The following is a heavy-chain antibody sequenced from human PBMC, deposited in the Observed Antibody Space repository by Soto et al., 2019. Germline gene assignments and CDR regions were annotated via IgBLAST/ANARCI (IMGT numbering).Heavy chain of an antibody. Sequence: GESLKIACKGSGYSFTSYWIGWVRQMPGKGLEWMGIIYPGDSDTRYSPSFQGQVTISADKSISTAYLQWSSLKASDTAMYYCARPGYSSGWGLSVWGQGTTVTVSS. CDR3: ARPGYSSGWGLSV. CDR2: IYPGDSDT. CDR1: GYSFTSYW. D-gene: IGHD6-19*01. V-gene: IGHV5-51*01. J-gene: IGHJ6*02.